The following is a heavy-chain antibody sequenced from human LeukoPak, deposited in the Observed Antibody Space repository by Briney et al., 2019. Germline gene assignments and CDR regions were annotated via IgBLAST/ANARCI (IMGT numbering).Heavy chain of an antibody. J-gene: IGHJ4*02. Sequence: VASVKVSCKASGGTFSSYAISWVRQAPGQGLEWMGGIIPIFGTANYAQKLQGRVTITADESTSTAYMELSSLRSEDTAVYYCARGSRYYDSSGYPRPYYFDYWGQGTLVTVSS. CDR3: ARGSRYYDSSGYPRPYYFDY. CDR2: IIPIFGTA. D-gene: IGHD3-22*01. CDR1: GGTFSSYA. V-gene: IGHV1-69*13.